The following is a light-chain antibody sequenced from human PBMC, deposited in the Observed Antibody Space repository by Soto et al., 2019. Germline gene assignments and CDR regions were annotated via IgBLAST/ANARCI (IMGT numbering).Light chain of an antibody. Sequence: QSALTQPASVSGSPGQSITISCTGSSSDVGSYNLVSWYQQLPGKAPKLVIYEVSARPSGVSNRFSGSKSGNTASLIISGLQAEDEADYYCCSYTGTNTSVFGTGTKLTVL. CDR2: EVS. CDR1: SSDVGSYNL. V-gene: IGLV2-14*02. J-gene: IGLJ1*01. CDR3: CSYTGTNTSV.